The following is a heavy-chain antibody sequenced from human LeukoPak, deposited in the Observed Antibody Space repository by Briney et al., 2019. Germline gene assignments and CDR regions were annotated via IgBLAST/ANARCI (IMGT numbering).Heavy chain of an antibody. V-gene: IGHV3-15*01. CDR3: TTGNWGSFSY. CDR1: GFTFSNDW. D-gene: IGHD7-27*01. J-gene: IGHJ4*02. CDR2: IKSKTDGGTT. Sequence: GGSLRLSCAASGFTFSNDWMNWVRQAPGKGLEWVGRIKSKTDGGTTDYVAPVKGRFTISRDDSKNTLYLQVNSLNTEDTAVYYCTTGNWGSFSYWGQGTLVTVSS.